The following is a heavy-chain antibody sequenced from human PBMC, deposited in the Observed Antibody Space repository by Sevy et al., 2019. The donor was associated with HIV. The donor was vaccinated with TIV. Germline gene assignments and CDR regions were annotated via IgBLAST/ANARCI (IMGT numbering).Heavy chain of an antibody. CDR2: ISVSGGST. Sequence: GGSLRLSCAASGFTFSSYAMSWVRQAPGKGLEWVSAISVSGGSTYYADSVKGRFTISRDNSKNTLYLQMNSLRAEDTAVYYCAKSPRIAVAGTGYFDYWGQGTLVTVSS. CDR3: AKSPRIAVAGTGYFDY. J-gene: IGHJ4*02. D-gene: IGHD6-19*01. V-gene: IGHV3-23*01. CDR1: GFTFSSYA.